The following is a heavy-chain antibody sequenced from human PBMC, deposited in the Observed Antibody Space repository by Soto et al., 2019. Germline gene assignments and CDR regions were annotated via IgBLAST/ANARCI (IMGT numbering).Heavy chain of an antibody. D-gene: IGHD3-16*01. CDR2: IFSSGTT. CDR3: ARVPSPFDFYYAMDV. V-gene: IGHV4-30-4*02. J-gene: IGHJ6*02. Sequence: IRQAPGKGLEWIGYIFSSGTTYYNPSLKSRLTMSLDTSQNQFSLKLNSVTAADTAVYFCARVPSPFDFYYAMDVWGQGTTVTVSS.